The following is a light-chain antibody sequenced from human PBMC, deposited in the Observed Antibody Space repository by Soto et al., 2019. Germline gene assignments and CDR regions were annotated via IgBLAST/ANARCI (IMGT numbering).Light chain of an antibody. Sequence: DIQMTQSPSTLSASVGDRVSITCRASQSITTWLAWYQQKAGKAPKXLIYDASSLESGVPSRFSGSGSGTEFTLTISSLQPDDFATYYCQQYNSYSTFGQGTRLEI. CDR3: QQYNSYST. V-gene: IGKV1-5*01. J-gene: IGKJ5*01. CDR1: QSITTW. CDR2: DAS.